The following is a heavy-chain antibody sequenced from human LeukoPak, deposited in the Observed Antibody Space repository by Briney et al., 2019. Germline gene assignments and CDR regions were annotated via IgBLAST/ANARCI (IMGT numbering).Heavy chain of an antibody. Sequence: SETLSLTCAVYGGSFSGYYWSWIRQAPGKGLEWIGEINHSGSTNYNPSLKSRVTISVDTSKNQFSLKLSSVTAADTAVYYCALTYDSSGYYSHYFDYWGQGTLVTVSS. CDR1: GGSFSGYY. J-gene: IGHJ4*02. D-gene: IGHD3-22*01. CDR3: ALTYDSSGYYSHYFDY. CDR2: INHSGST. V-gene: IGHV4-34*01.